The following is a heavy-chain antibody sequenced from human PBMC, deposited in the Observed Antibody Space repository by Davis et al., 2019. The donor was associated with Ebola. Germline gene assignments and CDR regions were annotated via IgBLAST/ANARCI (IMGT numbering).Heavy chain of an antibody. D-gene: IGHD6-13*01. CDR3: ARHAYSSSLGWFDP. CDR2: IYHSGIT. V-gene: IGHV4-59*08. CDR1: GDSISDYY. Sequence: SETLSLTCTVSGDSISDYYWSWIRQPPGKGLEWIGYIYHSGITRYNPSLKNRVTISLDTSKNQFSLKLSSVTAADTAVYYCARHAYSSSLGWFDPWGQGTLVTVSS. J-gene: IGHJ5*02.